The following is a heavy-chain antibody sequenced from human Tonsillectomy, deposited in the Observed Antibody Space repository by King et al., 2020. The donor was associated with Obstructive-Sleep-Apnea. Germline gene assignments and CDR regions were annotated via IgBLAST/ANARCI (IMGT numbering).Heavy chain of an antibody. CDR3: ARDCGGDCYSPTRIRGRFDY. D-gene: IGHD2-21*02. Sequence: QLVQSGAEVKKPGASVKVSCKASGYTFTGYYMHWVRQAPGQGLEWMGWINPKSGGTNYAQKFQGRVTMTRDTSISTAYMELSRLRSDDTAAYYCARDCGGDCYSPTRIRGRFDYWGQGTLVTVSS. J-gene: IGHJ4*02. CDR2: INPKSGGT. CDR1: GYTFTGYY. V-gene: IGHV1-2*02.